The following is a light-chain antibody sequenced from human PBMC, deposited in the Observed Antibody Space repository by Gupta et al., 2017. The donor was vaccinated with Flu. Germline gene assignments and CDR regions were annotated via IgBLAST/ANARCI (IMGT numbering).Light chain of an antibody. V-gene: IGKV1-39*01. CDR1: QAIDFY. CDR3: QQTLTTPWT. J-gene: IGKJ1*01. Sequence: DIHLTQSPSSLSASVGDRVTIACRASQAIDFYLNWYQQKPGKAPSVLICAASRLQSGVPLRFSGGGSGTNFSLVIAGLQPEDFATYYCQQTLTTPWTFG. CDR2: AAS.